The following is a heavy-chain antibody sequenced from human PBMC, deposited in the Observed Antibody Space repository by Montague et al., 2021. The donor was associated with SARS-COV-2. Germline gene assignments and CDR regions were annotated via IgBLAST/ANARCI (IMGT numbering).Heavy chain of an antibody. CDR1: GGSVSSDSYY. V-gene: IGHV4-61*01. CDR3: ARVYYDISAMDV. Sequence: SETLSLTCTVSGGSVSSDSYYWSWIRQPPGKGLEWIGYFYYSGSTNYNPSLKSRVTISVDTSKNQFSLKLTSVTAADTAVYFCARVYYDISAMDVWGQGTTVPYSS. CDR2: FYYSGST. D-gene: IGHD3-9*01. J-gene: IGHJ6*02.